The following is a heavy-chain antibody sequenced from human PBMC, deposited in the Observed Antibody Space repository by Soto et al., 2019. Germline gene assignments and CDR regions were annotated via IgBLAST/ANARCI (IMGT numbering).Heavy chain of an antibody. V-gene: IGHV3-23*01. Sequence: GGSLRLSCAASGFTFSSYAMSWVRQAPGKGLEWVSAISGSGGSTYYADSVKGRFTISRDNSKNTLYLQMNSLRAEDTAVYYCGRKAAAGDQYSYYMDVWGKGTTVTVS. J-gene: IGHJ6*03. CDR1: GFTFSSYA. D-gene: IGHD6-25*01. CDR3: GRKAAAGDQYSYYMDV. CDR2: ISGSGGST.